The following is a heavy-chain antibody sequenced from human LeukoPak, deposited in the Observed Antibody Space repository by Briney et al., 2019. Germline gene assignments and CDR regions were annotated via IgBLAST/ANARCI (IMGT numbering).Heavy chain of an antibody. CDR3: ASTRYYYDSSGYVYYFDY. J-gene: IGHJ4*02. V-gene: IGHV4-39*07. CDR1: GGSISSSSYY. CDR2: INHSGST. D-gene: IGHD3-22*01. Sequence: SETLSLTCTVSGGSISSSSYYWSWIRQPPGKGLEWIGEINHSGSTNYNPSLKSRVTISVDTSKNQFSLKLSSVTAADTAVYYCASTRYYYDSSGYVYYFDYWGQGTLVTVSS.